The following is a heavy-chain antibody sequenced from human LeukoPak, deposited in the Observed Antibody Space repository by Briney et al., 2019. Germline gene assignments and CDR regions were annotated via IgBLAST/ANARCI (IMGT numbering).Heavy chain of an antibody. CDR1: GYTFTGYY. CDR2: IHPSSGVA. Sequence: ASMKVSCKASGYTFTGYYMHWVRQAPGQGLEWLGWIHPSSGVAKLPQRFQGRVTMARDTSITTAYMELSSLRSDDTAVYYCERSPPIWNYVDYFDYWGQGVLVSVSS. V-gene: IGHV1-2*02. D-gene: IGHD1-7*01. J-gene: IGHJ4*02. CDR3: ERSPPIWNYVDYFDY.